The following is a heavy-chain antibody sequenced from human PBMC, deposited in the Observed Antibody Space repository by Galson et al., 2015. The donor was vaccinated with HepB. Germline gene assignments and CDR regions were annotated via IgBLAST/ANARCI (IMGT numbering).Heavy chain of an antibody. V-gene: IGHV3-73*01. Sequence: SLRLSCAASGFTFSGSAMHWVRQASGKGLEWVGRIRSKANSYATAYAASVKGRFTISRDDSKNTAYLQMNSLKTEDTAVYYCTRQMRYDFWSGLDYWGQGTLVTVSS. J-gene: IGHJ4*02. D-gene: IGHD3-3*01. CDR3: TRQMRYDFWSGLDY. CDR1: GFTFSGSA. CDR2: IRSKANSYAT.